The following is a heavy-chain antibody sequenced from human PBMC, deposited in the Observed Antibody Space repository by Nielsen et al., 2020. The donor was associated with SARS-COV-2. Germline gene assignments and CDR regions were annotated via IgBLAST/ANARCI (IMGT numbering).Heavy chain of an antibody. V-gene: IGHV3-49*02. CDR2: VRSKTFGGTP. J-gene: IGHJ4*02. Sequence: WIRQPPGKGLEWVGFVRSKTFGGTPAYAASVKGRFTISRDDSKSIAYLQMNSLKTEDTAVYYCTRDSTDWLLYYFDYWGQGTLVTVSS. CDR3: TRDSTDWLLYYFDY. D-gene: IGHD3-9*01.